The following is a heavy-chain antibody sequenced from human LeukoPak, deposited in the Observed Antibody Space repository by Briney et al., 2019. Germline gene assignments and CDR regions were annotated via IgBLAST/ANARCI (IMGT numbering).Heavy chain of an antibody. CDR3: ASLGDSSGYYYIDY. D-gene: IGHD3-22*01. V-gene: IGHV3-48*03. J-gene: IGHJ4*02. CDR2: ISSSGSTI. CDR1: GFTFSSYE. Sequence: GGSLRLSCAASGFTFSSYEMNWVRQAPGKGLEWVSYISSSGSTIYYADSVKGRFTISRDNAKNSLYLQMNSLRAEDTAVYYCASLGDSSGYYYIDYWGQGTLVTVSS.